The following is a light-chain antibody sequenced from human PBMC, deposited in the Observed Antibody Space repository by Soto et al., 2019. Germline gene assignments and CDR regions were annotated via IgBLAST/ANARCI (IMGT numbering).Light chain of an antibody. CDR2: GAS. CDR1: QSVNSN. Sequence: ETVMTQSPATLSVSPGERATLSCRASQSVNSNLAWYQQKLGQAPRVLIYGASTRATGIPARFSGSGSGTEFILTISSLQSEDFAVYYCQQRSNWPLTFGGGTKVEIK. J-gene: IGKJ4*01. V-gene: IGKV3-15*01. CDR3: QQRSNWPLT.